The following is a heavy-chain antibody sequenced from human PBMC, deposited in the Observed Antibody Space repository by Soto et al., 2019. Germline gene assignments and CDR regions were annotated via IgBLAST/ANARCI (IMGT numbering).Heavy chain of an antibody. Sequence: ASVKVSCKASGGSFRSYAISCVRQVPGQGLEWLGGTIPIFGTADYGQKFQGRVTITEDESPSRPYTELSSLGSEDTAVYYCATARPGLVPAYYYYYGMDVWGQGTTVTVSS. CDR2: TIPIFGTA. V-gene: IGHV1-69*13. J-gene: IGHJ6*02. D-gene: IGHD2-2*01. CDR1: GGSFRSYA. CDR3: ATARPGLVPAYYYYYGMDV.